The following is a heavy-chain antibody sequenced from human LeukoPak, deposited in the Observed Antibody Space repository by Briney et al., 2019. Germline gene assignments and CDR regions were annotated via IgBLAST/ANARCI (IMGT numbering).Heavy chain of an antibody. CDR3: ARDGVGAFDI. J-gene: IGHJ3*02. CDR2: IKQDGSEK. CDR1: GFTFSSYW. D-gene: IGHD3-10*01. V-gene: IGHV3-7*04. Sequence: PGGSLRLSCAASGFTFSSYWMNWVRQAPGKGLEWVANIKQDGSEKYYVDSAKGRFTISRDNAKNSLFLQMNSLRAEDTAVYYCARDGVGAFDIWGQGTMVTVSS.